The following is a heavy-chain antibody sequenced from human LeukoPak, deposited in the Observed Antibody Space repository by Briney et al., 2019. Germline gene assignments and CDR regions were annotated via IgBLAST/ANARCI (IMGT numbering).Heavy chain of an antibody. J-gene: IGHJ4*02. CDR3: AKGDGGTYPFDY. D-gene: IGHD2-21*02. Sequence: PGGPLRLFCAASGFTFGRYPVRWVRPAPGKGLEWVSTIGTSGRNTYYADPVKGRFHISRANYRITLYLQINSLRAEYTAIYDCAKGDGGTYPFDYWGQGILVTVSS. CDR1: GFTFGRYP. V-gene: IGHV3-23*01. CDR2: IGTSGRNT.